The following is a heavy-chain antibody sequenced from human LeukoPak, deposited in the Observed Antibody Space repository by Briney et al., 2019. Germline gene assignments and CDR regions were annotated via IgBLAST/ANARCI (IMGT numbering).Heavy chain of an antibody. D-gene: IGHD2-15*01. CDR2: ITSSGSTI. CDR1: GFTFSSYG. J-gene: IGHJ3*02. Sequence: PGGSLRLSCAGSGFTFSSYGMHWVRQAPGKGLEWVSYITSSGSTIYYADSVKGRFTISRDNAKKSLYLQMNGLRAEDTGVYYCARDRPTAGYCSGSDCYINGFDIWGQGTMVTVSS. V-gene: IGHV3-48*04. CDR3: ARDRPTAGYCSGSDCYINGFDI.